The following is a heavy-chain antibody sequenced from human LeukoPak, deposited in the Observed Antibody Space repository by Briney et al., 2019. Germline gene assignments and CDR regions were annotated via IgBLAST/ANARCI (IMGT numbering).Heavy chain of an antibody. CDR1: GYTFTGYY. CDR2: INPNSGGT. V-gene: IGHV1-2*02. D-gene: IGHD2-15*01. Sequence: ASVKVSCKASGYTFTGYYMHWVRQAPGQGLEWMGWINPNSGGTNYAQKSQGRVTMTRDTSISTAYMELSRLRSDDTAVYYCARLWVYCSGGSCYPPIWGQGTMVTVSS. CDR3: ARLWVYCSGGSCYPPI. J-gene: IGHJ3*02.